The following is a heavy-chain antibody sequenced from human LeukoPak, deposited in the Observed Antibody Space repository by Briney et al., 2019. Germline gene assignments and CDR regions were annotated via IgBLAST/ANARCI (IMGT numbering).Heavy chain of an antibody. V-gene: IGHV1-46*01. Sequence: ASVKVSCKASGYTFTGYYMHWVRQAPGQGLEWMGIINPSGGSTSYAQKFQGRVTMTRDMSTSTVYMELSSLRSEDTAVYYCAREGSGRYSSSWYPVFDYWGQGTLVTVSS. CDR2: INPSGGST. J-gene: IGHJ4*02. D-gene: IGHD6-13*01. CDR3: AREGSGRYSSSWYPVFDY. CDR1: GYTFTGYY.